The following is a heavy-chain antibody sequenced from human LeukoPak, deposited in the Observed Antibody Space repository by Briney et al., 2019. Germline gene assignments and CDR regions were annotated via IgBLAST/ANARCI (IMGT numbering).Heavy chain of an antibody. J-gene: IGHJ4*02. D-gene: IGHD4-23*01. V-gene: IGHV4-34*01. CDR3: ASTPTVVTEYYLDY. CDR2: INHSGST. CDR1: GGSFSGYY. Sequence: SETLSLTCAVYGGSFSGYYWSWIRQPPGKGLEWIGEINHSGSTNYNPSLKSRVTISVDTSKNQFSLKLSSVTAADTAVYYCASTPTVVTEYYLDYWGQGTLVTVSS.